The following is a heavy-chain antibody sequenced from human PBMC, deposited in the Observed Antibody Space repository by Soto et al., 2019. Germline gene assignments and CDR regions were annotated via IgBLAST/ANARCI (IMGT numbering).Heavy chain of an antibody. J-gene: IGHJ4*02. Sequence: PSETLSLTCTVSGGSISSTSHYWAWIRQPPGKGLECIGSIYYSGSTYYNPSLKSRVTISVDTSKNHFSLQLTSLTAADTAVYYCARQAGWLTDYWGQGALVTVSS. CDR3: ARQAGWLTDY. CDR1: GGSISSTSHY. CDR2: IYYSGST. V-gene: IGHV4-39*01. D-gene: IGHD6-19*01.